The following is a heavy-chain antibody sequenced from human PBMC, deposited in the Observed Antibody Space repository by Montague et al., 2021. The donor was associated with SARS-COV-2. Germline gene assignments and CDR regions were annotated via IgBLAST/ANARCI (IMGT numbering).Heavy chain of an antibody. CDR1: GGSISSSSYY. D-gene: IGHD3-10*01. CDR3: ARPLNLYYYGSGSYSSWLDP. Sequence: SETLSLTCTVSGGSISSSSYYWGWIRQPPGNGLEWIGSIYYSGSTYYNPSLKSRATISVDTSTNQFSLKLSSVTAADTAVYYCARPLNLYYYGSGSYSSWLDPWGQGTLVTISS. V-gene: IGHV4-39*01. J-gene: IGHJ5*02. CDR2: IYYSGST.